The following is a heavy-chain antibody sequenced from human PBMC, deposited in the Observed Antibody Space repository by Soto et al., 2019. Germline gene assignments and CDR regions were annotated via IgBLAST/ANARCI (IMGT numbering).Heavy chain of an antibody. CDR1: GGSISSSSYY. V-gene: IGHV4-39*01. J-gene: IGHJ4*02. CDR2: IYYSGST. D-gene: IGHD3-10*01. CDR3: ATTYYFGSGSAY. Sequence: QLQLQESGPGLVKPSETLSLTCTVSGGSISSSSYYWGWIRQPPGKGLEWIGSIYYSGSTYYNPSLNSRVTISEDTSKTQFSLQLSSVTAADTAVYYCATTYYFGSGSAYWGQGTLVTVSS.